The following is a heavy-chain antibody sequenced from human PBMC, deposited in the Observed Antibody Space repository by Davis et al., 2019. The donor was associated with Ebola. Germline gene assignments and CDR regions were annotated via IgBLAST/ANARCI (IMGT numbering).Heavy chain of an antibody. D-gene: IGHD5-24*01. CDR3: ARGTNGYNPGGYFDS. CDR2: IYAGDSDT. V-gene: IGHV5-51*01. Sequence: GESLKISCKGSGYSFSTYWIAWVRQTPGKGLEWMGVIYAGDSDTRYSPSFEGPVTVSVDRSITTAYLQWSSLKASDTAIYYCARGTNGYNPGGYFDSWGQGTLVTVSS. CDR1: GYSFSTYW. J-gene: IGHJ4*02.